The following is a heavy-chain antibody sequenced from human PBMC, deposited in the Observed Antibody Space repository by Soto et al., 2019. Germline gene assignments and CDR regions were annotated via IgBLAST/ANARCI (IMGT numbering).Heavy chain of an antibody. CDR2: IIPLLSTS. D-gene: IGHD5-12*01. CDR1: GGPFSNDI. CDR3: ARDSPVGSTFSGYDAIDY. J-gene: IGHJ4*02. V-gene: IGHV1-69*08. Sequence: QVQLEQSGAEVKKPGSSVKVSCKASGGPFSNDIITWVRQAPGQGLEWMGRIIPLLSTSTYAQKFQGRLTIAAXGXTXTXXMELNSLRSEDTAVYYCARDSPVGSTFSGYDAIDYWGQGTRITVSS.